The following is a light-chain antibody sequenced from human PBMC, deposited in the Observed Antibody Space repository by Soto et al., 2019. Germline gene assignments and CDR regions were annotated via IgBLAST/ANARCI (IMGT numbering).Light chain of an antibody. V-gene: IGKV1-6*01. J-gene: IGKJ1*01. Sequence: AIQMTQSPSSLSASVGDRVTITCRASQGIRNDLGWYQQKPGKAPNLLIYASSSLQIGVPSRFSGSGSGTDFTLTISSLQPEDFATYYCLQYYNYPRTFGQGTKVEIK. CDR3: LQYYNYPRT. CDR1: QGIRND. CDR2: ASS.